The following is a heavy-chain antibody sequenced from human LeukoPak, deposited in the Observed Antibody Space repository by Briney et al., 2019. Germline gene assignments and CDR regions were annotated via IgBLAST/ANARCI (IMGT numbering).Heavy chain of an antibody. CDR1: GYRFAGYW. CDR3: ARQRFTMRAYAGNWFDP. CDR2: IYPGDSDT. J-gene: IGHJ5*02. V-gene: IGHV5-51*01. D-gene: IGHD3-10*01. Sequence: PGESLKISCKGSGYRFAGYWIGWVRQMPGKGLEWMGIIYPGDSDTRYSPSFQGQVTISVDKSISTAYVQWSSLKASDTAMYYCARQRFTMRAYAGNWFDPWGQGTLVTVSS.